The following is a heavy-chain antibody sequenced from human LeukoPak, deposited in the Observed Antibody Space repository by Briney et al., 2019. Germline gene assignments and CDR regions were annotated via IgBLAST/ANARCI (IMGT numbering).Heavy chain of an antibody. J-gene: IGHJ2*01. CDR3: ARGRKDRDGCNYVGLWYFDL. Sequence: SETLSLTCAVYGGSFSGYYWSWIRQPPGKGLEWIGEINHSGSTNYNPSLKSRVTISVDTSKNQFSLKLSSVTAADTAVYYCARGRKDRDGCNYVGLWYFDLWGRGTLVTVSS. CDR1: GGSFSGYY. D-gene: IGHD5-24*01. V-gene: IGHV4-34*01. CDR2: INHSGST.